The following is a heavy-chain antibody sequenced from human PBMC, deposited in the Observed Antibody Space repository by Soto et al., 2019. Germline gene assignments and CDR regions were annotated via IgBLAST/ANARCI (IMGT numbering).Heavy chain of an antibody. CDR3: ARDPGQ. V-gene: IGHV3-23*01. Sequence: GGSLRLSCAASGFTFSTSVLNWVRQAPGKGLEWLSAITDSDNTFYADSVRGRFTVSRDNSKNTLYLQMNSLRADDTAVYHCARDPGQWGQGTLVTVSS. J-gene: IGHJ4*02. D-gene: IGHD7-27*01. CDR2: ITDSDNT. CDR1: GFTFSTSV.